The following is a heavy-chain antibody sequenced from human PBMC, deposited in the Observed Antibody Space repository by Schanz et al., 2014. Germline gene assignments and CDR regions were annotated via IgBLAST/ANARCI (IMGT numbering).Heavy chain of an antibody. J-gene: IGHJ4*02. CDR2: ISVYNHNK. D-gene: IGHD3-3*01. Sequence: QVQVVQSGAEVKRPGASVKVSCKASGYIFINSGISWVRQAPGQGLEWMGWISVYNHNKEYDQKFQGRVTMTTDTSTSTAYMALTDLRSDDTAVYYCARDRRFFDRDDLYYFDSWGQGTLXTVSS. V-gene: IGHV1-18*01. CDR1: GYIFINSG. CDR3: ARDRRFFDRDDLYYFDS.